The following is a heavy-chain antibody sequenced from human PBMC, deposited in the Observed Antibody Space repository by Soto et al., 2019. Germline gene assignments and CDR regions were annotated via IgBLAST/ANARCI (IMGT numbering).Heavy chain of an antibody. D-gene: IGHD1-1*01. J-gene: IGHJ4*01. CDR1: VFTFDIWG. Sequence: PWGSLRFSCAASVFTFDIWGMYWVRQAPGKGLEWVAGVSPHAANTYYADSVRGRFIIARDDSRKTVSLDMNSLRGEDSAVYYCATEGATTTWNFDYWGHGTVVTVSS. CDR3: ATEGATTTWNFDY. CDR2: VSPHAANT. V-gene: IGHV3-23*01.